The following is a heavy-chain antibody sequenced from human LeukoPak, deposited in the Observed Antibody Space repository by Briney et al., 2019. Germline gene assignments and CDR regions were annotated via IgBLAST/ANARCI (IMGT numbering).Heavy chain of an antibody. Sequence: GGSLRLSCAASGFTFSSYGMHWVRQAPAKGLEWVAVISYDGSNKYYADSVKGRFTISRDNSKNTLYLQMNSLRVEDTAVYYCAKEFYGMDVWGQGTTVTVSS. V-gene: IGHV3-30*18. CDR1: GFTFSSYG. J-gene: IGHJ6*02. CDR3: AKEFYGMDV. CDR2: ISYDGSNK.